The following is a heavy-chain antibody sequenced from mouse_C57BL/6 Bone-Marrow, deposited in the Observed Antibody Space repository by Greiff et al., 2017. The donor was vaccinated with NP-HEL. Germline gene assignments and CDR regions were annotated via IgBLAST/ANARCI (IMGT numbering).Heavy chain of an antibody. V-gene: IGHV5-6*01. Sequence: EVQVVESGGDLVKPGGSLKLSCAASGFTFSSYGMSWVRQTPDKRLEWVATISSGGSYTYYPDSVNGRFTISRDNAKNTLYLQMSSLKSEDTAMYYCARQDYGYDFYAMDYWGQGTSVTVSS. D-gene: IGHD2-2*01. CDR3: ARQDYGYDFYAMDY. CDR1: GFTFSSYG. J-gene: IGHJ4*01. CDR2: ISSGGSYT.